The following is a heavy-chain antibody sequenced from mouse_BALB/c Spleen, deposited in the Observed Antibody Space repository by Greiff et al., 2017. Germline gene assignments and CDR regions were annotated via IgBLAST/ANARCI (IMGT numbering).Heavy chain of an antibody. J-gene: IGHJ4*01. D-gene: IGHD1-1*01. V-gene: IGHV1-14*01. Sequence: VQLQQSGPELVKPGASVKMSCKASGYTFTSYVMHWVKQKPGQGLEWIGYINPYNDGTKYNEKFKGKATLTSDKSSSTAYMELSSLTSEDSAVYYCAPTIYYYGSTLYYYAMDYWGQGTSVTVSS. CDR2: INPYNDGT. CDR3: APTIYYYGSTLYYYAMDY. CDR1: GYTFTSYV.